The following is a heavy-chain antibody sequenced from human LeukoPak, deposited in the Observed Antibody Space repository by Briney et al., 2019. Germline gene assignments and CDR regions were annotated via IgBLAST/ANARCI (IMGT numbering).Heavy chain of an antibody. CDR3: AKGGNSNLYYFDY. Sequence: GGSLRLSCAAFGFTFRRYAMTWVRQAPGKGLEWVSSISGSDGSTYLADSVKGRFTISRDNSKNTLYLQMNSLRADDTAVYYCAKGGNSNLYYFDYWGQGTLVTVSS. J-gene: IGHJ4*02. V-gene: IGHV3-23*01. CDR2: ISGSDGST. CDR1: GFTFRRYA. D-gene: IGHD1-7*01.